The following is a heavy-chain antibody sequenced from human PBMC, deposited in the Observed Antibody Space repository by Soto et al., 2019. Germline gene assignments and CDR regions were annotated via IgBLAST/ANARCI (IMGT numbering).Heavy chain of an antibody. CDR1: GGTSSSYA. Sequence: QVQLVQSGAEVKKPGSSVKVPCKALGGTSSSYAFSWVAQAPGQGLEWMGGIIPIFGTANYAQKFQGRVTITADESTSTAYMELSSLRSEDTAVYYCAREGGTYYGMDVWGQGTTVTVSS. J-gene: IGHJ6*02. D-gene: IGHD2-15*01. V-gene: IGHV1-69*01. CDR2: IIPIFGTA. CDR3: AREGGTYYGMDV.